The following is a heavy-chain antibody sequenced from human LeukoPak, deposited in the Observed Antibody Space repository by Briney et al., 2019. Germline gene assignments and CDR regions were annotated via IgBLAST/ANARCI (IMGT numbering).Heavy chain of an antibody. D-gene: IGHD3-16*01. J-gene: IGHJ4*02. V-gene: IGHV4-59*08. CDR2: IYYSGST. CDR3: ARAFYDYVPGTQYYFDY. Sequence: SSETLSLTCTVSGGSISSYYWSWIRQPPGKGLEWIGYIYYSGSTNYNPSLKSRVTISVDTSKNQFSLKLSSVTAADTAVYYCARAFYDYVPGTQYYFDYWGQGTLVTVSS. CDR1: GGSISSYY.